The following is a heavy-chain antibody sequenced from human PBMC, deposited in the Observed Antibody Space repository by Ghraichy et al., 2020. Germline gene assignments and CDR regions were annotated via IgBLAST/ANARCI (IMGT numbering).Heavy chain of an antibody. Sequence: ASVKVSCKASGYSFTGYYLHWVRQAPGQGPEWLGWINPKSGDTNYAQKFQGRVIMTTDTSISSAYMELSNLRSDDAVVYYCARGTYYYDTTGDYLNFYYGMDVWGQGTSVTVSS. V-gene: IGHV1-2*02. CDR3: ARGTYYYDTTGDYLNFYYGMDV. D-gene: IGHD3-22*01. CDR2: INPKSGDT. CDR1: GYSFTGYY. J-gene: IGHJ6*02.